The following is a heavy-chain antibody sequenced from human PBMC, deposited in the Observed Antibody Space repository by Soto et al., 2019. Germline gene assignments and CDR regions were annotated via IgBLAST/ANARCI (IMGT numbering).Heavy chain of an antibody. D-gene: IGHD6-19*01. Sequence: PSETLSLTSTVSGASVTGFYWGWIRQPPGKGLEWIGYVFHRGSPNYHPPLQSRVTISVDTSKSQISLRLTSVTAADTAVYYFASAPGLGVAYIDYWAREPWSP. V-gene: IGHV4-59*02. CDR2: VFHRGSP. CDR1: GASVTGFY. CDR3: ASAPGLGVAYIDY. J-gene: IGHJ4*02.